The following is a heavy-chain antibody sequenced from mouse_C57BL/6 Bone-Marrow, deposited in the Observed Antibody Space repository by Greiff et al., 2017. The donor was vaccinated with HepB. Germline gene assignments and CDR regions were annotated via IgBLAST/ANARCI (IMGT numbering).Heavy chain of an antibody. D-gene: IGHD4-1*02. CDR2: ISSGSSTI. V-gene: IGHV5-17*01. Sequence: EVKVEESGGGLVKPGGSLKLSCAASGFTFSDYGMHWVRQAPEKGLEWVAYISSGSSTIYYADTVKGRFTISRDNAKNTLFLQMTSLRSEDTAMYYCATQLGRYWYFDVWGTGTTVTVSS. J-gene: IGHJ1*03. CDR1: GFTFSDYG. CDR3: ATQLGRYWYFDV.